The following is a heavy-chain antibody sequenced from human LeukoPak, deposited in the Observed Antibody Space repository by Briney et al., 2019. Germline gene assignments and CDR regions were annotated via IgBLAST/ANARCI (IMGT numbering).Heavy chain of an antibody. D-gene: IGHD2-15*01. Sequence: ASAKVSCKASGYTFTGYYLHWVRQAPGQGLEWMGWINPNSGATNYARKFQGRGTMTRDTSISAAYMELSSLRSDDTAVYYCARDLGYCSGGSCRIFDYWGQGTLDTVSS. CDR2: INPNSGAT. V-gene: IGHV1-2*07. J-gene: IGHJ4*02. CDR3: ARDLGYCSGGSCRIFDY. CDR1: GYTFTGYY.